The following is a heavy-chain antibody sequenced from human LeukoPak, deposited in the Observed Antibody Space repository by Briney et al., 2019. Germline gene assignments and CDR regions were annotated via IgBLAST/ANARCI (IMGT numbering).Heavy chain of an antibody. CDR3: ARGDIAVAASVWFDP. Sequence: SETLSLTCTVSGGSISSYYWSWIRQPPGKGLEWIGYIYYSGSTNYNPSLKSRVTISVDTSKNQFSLKLSSVTAADTAVYYCARGDIAVAASVWFDPWGQGTLVTVSS. D-gene: IGHD6-19*01. J-gene: IGHJ5*02. CDR1: GGSISSYY. CDR2: IYYSGST. V-gene: IGHV4-59*01.